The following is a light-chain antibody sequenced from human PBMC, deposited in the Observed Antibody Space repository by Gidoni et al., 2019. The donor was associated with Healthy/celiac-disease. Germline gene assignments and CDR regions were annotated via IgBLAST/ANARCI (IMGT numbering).Light chain of an antibody. CDR2: TNN. CDR3: AAWDGSLNGWV. J-gene: IGLJ3*02. Sequence: FSCSGSSPKTGNNTVHCYQQHPGTAPKLLIYTNNQRPSGVPDRFSGSKSGNSASLAVSGLQSEDEADYYCAAWDGSLNGWVFGGGTKLTVL. CDR1: SPKTGNNT. V-gene: IGLV1-44*01.